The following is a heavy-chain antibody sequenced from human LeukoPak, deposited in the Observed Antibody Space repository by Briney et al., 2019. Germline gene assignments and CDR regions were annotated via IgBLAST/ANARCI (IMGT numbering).Heavy chain of an antibody. CDR2: INPTSGCT. V-gene: IGHV1-2*02. J-gene: IGHJ6*02. CDR1: GYTFTGYF. D-gene: IGHD2-8*02. CDR3: AREVLAKNYGMDV. Sequence: ASVKVSCKASGYTFTGYFMHWVRQASGQGLEWMGWINPTSGCTNYAQKFQGRVTMTRDTSISTAYMELSSLRSDDTAVYYCAREVLAKNYGMDVWGQGTTVIFSS.